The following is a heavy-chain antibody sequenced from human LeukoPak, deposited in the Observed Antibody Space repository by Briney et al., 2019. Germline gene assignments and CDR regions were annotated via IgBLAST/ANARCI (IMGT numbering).Heavy chain of an antibody. CDR2: ISYDGSNK. Sequence: GGSLRLSCAASGFTFSSYAMYWVRQAPGKGLEWVAVISYDGSNKYYADSVKGRFTISRDNSKNTLYLQMNSLRAEGTAVYYCARTPITIFGVVILYFDYWGQGTLVTVSS. CDR3: ARTPITIFGVVILYFDY. CDR1: GFTFSSYA. D-gene: IGHD3-3*01. J-gene: IGHJ4*02. V-gene: IGHV3-30*01.